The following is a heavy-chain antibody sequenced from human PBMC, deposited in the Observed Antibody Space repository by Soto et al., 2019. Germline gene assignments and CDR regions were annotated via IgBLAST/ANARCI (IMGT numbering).Heavy chain of an antibody. CDR2: ISWNSGSI. CDR3: AKDLVGVSNSDGYYFDY. J-gene: IGHJ4*02. V-gene: IGHV3-9*01. CDR1: GFTFDDYA. D-gene: IGHD4-4*01. Sequence: EVPLVESGGGLVQPGRSLRLSCAASGFTFDDYAMHWVRQAPGKGLEWVSGISWNSGSIGYADSVKGRFTISRDNAKNSLYLQMNSLRAEDTALYYCAKDLVGVSNSDGYYFDYWGQGTLDTVSS.